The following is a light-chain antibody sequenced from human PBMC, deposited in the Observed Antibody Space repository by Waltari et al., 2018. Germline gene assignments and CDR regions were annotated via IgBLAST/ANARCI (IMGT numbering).Light chain of an antibody. CDR2: KAS. CDR1: QSVKNN. Sequence: TCRASQSVKNNLAWYQQAPGKAPKVLIHKASRLESGAPSRFSGSGYGTEFTLTISSLQPDDFATYYCQEYDSLPVTFGGRTKVEI. CDR3: QEYDSLPVT. J-gene: IGKJ4*02. V-gene: IGKV1-5*03.